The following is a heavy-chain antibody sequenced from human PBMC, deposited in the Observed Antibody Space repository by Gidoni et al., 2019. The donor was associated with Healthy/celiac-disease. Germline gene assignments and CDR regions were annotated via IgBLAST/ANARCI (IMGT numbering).Heavy chain of an antibody. J-gene: IGHJ5*02. CDR2: IYYSGST. D-gene: IGHD3-10*01. CDR3: ARDLSMVRGVTTGFDP. Sequence: QVQLQESGPGLVKPSQTLSLTCPVSGGSISSGGYYWSWIRQHPGKGLEWIGYIYYSGSTYYNPSLKSRVTISVDTSKNQFSLKLSSGTAADTAVYYCARDLSMVRGVTTGFDPWGQGTLVTVSS. V-gene: IGHV4-31*03. CDR1: GGSISSGGYY.